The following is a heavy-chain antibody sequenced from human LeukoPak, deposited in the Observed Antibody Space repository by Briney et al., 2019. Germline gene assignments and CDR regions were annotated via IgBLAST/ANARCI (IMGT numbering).Heavy chain of an antibody. V-gene: IGHV1-18*01. CDR1: GYTFTSYG. D-gene: IGHD2-15*01. CDR2: ISAYNGNT. Sequence: ASVKVSCKASGYTFTSYGISWVRQAPGQGLEWMGWISAYNGNTNYAQKLQGRVTMTTDTSTSTAYMELRSLRSDDTAVYYCARDYCSGGSCSILEYFQHWGQGTLVTVSS. CDR3: ARDYCSGGSCSILEYFQH. J-gene: IGHJ1*01.